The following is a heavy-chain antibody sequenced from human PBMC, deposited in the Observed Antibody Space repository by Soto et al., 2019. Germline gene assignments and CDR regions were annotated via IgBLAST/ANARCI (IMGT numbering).Heavy chain of an antibody. Sequence: SETLSLTCTDTGGSISSYYWSWIRQPPGKGLEWIGSIYYSGSTYYNPSIKSRVTISVDTSKNQFSLKLSSVTAADTAVYYCATQEVGGSYVYTFDPWGQGTLVTVS. D-gene: IGHD1-26*01. V-gene: IGHV4-59*05. CDR1: GGSISSYY. CDR2: IYYSGST. CDR3: ATQEVGGSYVYTFDP. J-gene: IGHJ5*02.